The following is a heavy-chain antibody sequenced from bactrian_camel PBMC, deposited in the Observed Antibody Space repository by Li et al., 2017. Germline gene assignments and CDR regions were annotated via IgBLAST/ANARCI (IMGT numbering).Heavy chain of an antibody. Sequence: QVQLVESVGGSVQAGGSLSLSCLASGLTNNFNCVGWFRQAPGKEREAVARIYTRGSYMGGTYYSDSAKGRFTISQVNSENTVYLQMNSLKPEDTAMYYCKILIRSWPLVESWGQGTQVTVS. CDR2: IYTRGSYMGGT. V-gene: IGHV3S54*01. D-gene: IGHD6*01. CDR1: GLTNNFNC. J-gene: IGHJ6*01. CDR3: KILIRSWPLVES.